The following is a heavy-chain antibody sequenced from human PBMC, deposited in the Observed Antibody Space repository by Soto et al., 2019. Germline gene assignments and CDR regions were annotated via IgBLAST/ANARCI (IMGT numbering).Heavy chain of an antibody. D-gene: IGHD3-3*01. Sequence: EVQLLESGGGFAQPGGSLRLSCAASGFTFSSYAMHWVRQAPGRGLEWVSTISGSGTNIYYADSVQGRFTISRDNSQNTLFLQMTSLRVDDAATYYCAKDGFGGASDYWGQGTHVNVSS. J-gene: IGHJ4*02. CDR2: ISGSGTNI. V-gene: IGHV3-23*01. CDR1: GFTFSSYA. CDR3: AKDGFGGASDY.